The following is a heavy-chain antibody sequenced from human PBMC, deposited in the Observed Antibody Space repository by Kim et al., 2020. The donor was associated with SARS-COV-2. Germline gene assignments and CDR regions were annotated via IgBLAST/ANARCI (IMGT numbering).Heavy chain of an antibody. Sequence: ASVKVSCKASGYTFTGYYMHWVRQAPGQGLEWMGWINPNSGGTNYAQKFQGRVTMTRDTSISTAYMELSRLRSDDTAVYYCATLPFMFSSGQEANWGQGTLVTVSS. CDR1: GYTFTGYY. J-gene: IGHJ4*02. V-gene: IGHV1-2*02. CDR2: INPNSGGT. CDR3: ATLPFMFSSGQEAN. D-gene: IGHD6-19*01.